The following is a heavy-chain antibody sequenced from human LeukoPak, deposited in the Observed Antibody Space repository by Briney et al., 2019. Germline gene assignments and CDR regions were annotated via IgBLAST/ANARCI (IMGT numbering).Heavy chain of an antibody. J-gene: IGHJ5*02. CDR1: GYTFTGYY. V-gene: IGHV1-2*02. Sequence: ASVKVSCKASGYTFTGYYIHWVRQAPGQGLEWMGWINPNSGGTNYAQTFQGRVTMTRDTSISTAYMELSRLRSDDMAVYYCARAGRGVWFGEKNWFDPWGQGTLVTVSS. CDR2: INPNSGGT. CDR3: ARAGRGVWFGEKNWFDP. D-gene: IGHD3-10*01.